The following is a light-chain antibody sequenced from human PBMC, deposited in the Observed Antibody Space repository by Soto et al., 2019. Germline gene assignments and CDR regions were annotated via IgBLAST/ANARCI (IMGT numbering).Light chain of an antibody. CDR3: QQSFTAPWT. CDR2: TTS. CDR1: QSISTF. Sequence: DIQMNQSPSSLSASVGDRVTVTCRASQSISTFLNWYQQKPGKAPNLLIYTTSTLHGGVPSRFSGSGSGTDFTLTISSLQPEDFATYYCQQSFTAPWTFGQGTRVEI. V-gene: IGKV1-39*01. J-gene: IGKJ1*01.